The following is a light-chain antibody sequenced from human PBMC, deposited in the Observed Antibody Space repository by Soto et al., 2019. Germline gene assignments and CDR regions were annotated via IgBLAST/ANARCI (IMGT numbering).Light chain of an antibody. CDR2: AAS. Sequence: DIQMTQSPSSLSASVGDRVTITCRASQSISSYLNWYQQKPGKAPKLLIYAASSLQSGVPSRFSGSGSGTDFTLTVSSLQPEDFATYHCQQSYSTPYTFGQGTKVDIK. V-gene: IGKV1-39*01. CDR1: QSISSY. CDR3: QQSYSTPYT. J-gene: IGKJ2*01.